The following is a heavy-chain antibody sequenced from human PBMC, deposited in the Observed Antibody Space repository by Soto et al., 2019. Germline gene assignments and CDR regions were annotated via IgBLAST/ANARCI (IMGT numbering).Heavy chain of an antibody. J-gene: IGHJ4*02. V-gene: IGHV3-30-3*01. CDR3: ADGAKYCSSTSCPIRGY. CDR2: ISYDGSNK. D-gene: IGHD2-2*01. Sequence: GGSLGISCAASGFTFSSYAMHWVRQAPGKGLEWVAVISYDGSNKYYADSVKGRFTISRDNSKNTLYLQMNSLRAEDTAVYYCADGAKYCSSTSCPIRGYWGQGTLVTVSS. CDR1: GFTFSSYA.